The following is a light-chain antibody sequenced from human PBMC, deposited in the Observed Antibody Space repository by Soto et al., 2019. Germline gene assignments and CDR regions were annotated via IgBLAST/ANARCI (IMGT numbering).Light chain of an antibody. Sequence: DIEMTQSPLSLRVTPGEPASISCKSSQSLLNSNGYNGLSWYLQKPGQSPRLLIYFGSNRASGVPDRLSGSVSGTYFTLQISSVEAEDVGVHYCMQGEQAPITFGQGTRLEIK. CDR3: MQGEQAPIT. V-gene: IGKV2-28*01. CDR2: FGS. CDR1: QSLLNSNGYNG. J-gene: IGKJ5*01.